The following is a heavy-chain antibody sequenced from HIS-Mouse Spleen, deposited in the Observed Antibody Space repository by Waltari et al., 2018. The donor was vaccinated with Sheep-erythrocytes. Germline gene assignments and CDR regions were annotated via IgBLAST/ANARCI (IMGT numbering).Heavy chain of an antibody. D-gene: IGHD6-13*01. CDR2: ISYDGSNK. CDR1: GFTFRSYA. CDR3: ARDREEYSSSWYAVDY. V-gene: IGHV3-30*04. Sequence: QVQLVESGGGVVQPGRSLRLSCAASGFTFRSYAMHWVRQAPGKGLEWVAVISYDGSNKYYADSVKGRFTISRDNSKNTLYLQMNSLRAEDTAVYYCARDREEYSSSWYAVDYWGQGTLVTVSS. J-gene: IGHJ4*02.